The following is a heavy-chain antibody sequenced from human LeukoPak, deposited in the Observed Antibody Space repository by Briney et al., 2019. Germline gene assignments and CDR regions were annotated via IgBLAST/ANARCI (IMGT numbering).Heavy chain of an antibody. CDR3: ARELEIAVAGTLGY. Sequence: PGGSLRLSCAASGFTFSSYAMHWVRQAPGKGLEWVAVIWYDGSNKYYADSMKGRFTISRDHSKNTLYLQMKSLRAEDTAVYYCARELEIAVAGTLGYWGQGTLVTVSS. V-gene: IGHV3-33*01. CDR2: IWYDGSNK. J-gene: IGHJ4*02. CDR1: GFTFSSYA. D-gene: IGHD6-19*01.